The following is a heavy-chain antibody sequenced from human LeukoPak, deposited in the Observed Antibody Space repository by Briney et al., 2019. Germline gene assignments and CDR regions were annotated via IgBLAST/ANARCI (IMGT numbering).Heavy chain of an antibody. Sequence: SQTLSLTCTVSGGSISSGSYYWSWIRQPAGKGLEWIGRTYTSGSTNYNPSLKSRVTISVDTSKNQFSLKLSSVTAADTAVYYCARAPPEDFWSGTGYNWFDPWGQGTLVTVSS. D-gene: IGHD3-3*01. CDR2: TYTSGST. CDR1: GGSISSGSYY. CDR3: ARAPPEDFWSGTGYNWFDP. J-gene: IGHJ5*02. V-gene: IGHV4-61*02.